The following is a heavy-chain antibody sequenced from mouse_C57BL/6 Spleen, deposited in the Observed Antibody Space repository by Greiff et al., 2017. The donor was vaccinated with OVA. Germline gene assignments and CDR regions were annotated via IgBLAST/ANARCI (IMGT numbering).Heavy chain of an antibody. CDR1: GFNITDYY. V-gene: IGHV14-2*01. D-gene: IGHD2-12*01. Sequence: VQLKESGAELVKPGASVKLSCTASGFNITDYYMHWVKQRPEQGLEWIGRIDPEDGETKYPPKVQGKATITADTSSNTAYLQHSSLTSEDTAVYYSGRTGPYDVDYWGQGTTLTVAS. CDR2: IDPEDGET. J-gene: IGHJ2*01. CDR3: GRTGPYDVDY.